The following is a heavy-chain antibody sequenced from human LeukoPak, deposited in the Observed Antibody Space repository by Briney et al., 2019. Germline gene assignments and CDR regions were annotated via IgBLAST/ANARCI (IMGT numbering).Heavy chain of an antibody. J-gene: IGHJ4*02. D-gene: IGHD3-3*01. Sequence: EASVKVSCKASGYTFTSYAMHWVRQAPGQRLEWMGWINAGNGNTKYSQKFQGRVTITRDTSASTAYMELSSLRSEDTAVYYCARGSGYSLIFDYWGQGTLVTVSS. CDR2: INAGNGNT. V-gene: IGHV1-3*01. CDR3: ARGSGYSLIFDY. CDR1: GYTFTSYA.